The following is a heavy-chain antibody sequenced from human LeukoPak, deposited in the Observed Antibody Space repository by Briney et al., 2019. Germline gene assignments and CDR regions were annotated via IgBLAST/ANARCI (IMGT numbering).Heavy chain of an antibody. J-gene: IGHJ5*01. CDR1: GSQFTNYW. CDR3: ARRSYCYSTSCYGYWFDS. CDR2: IYPGDSDS. D-gene: IGHD2-2*01. V-gene: IGHV5-51*01. Sequence: GGPLKISCKGSGSQFTNYWIAGVRQLPGKGLEWMGIIYPGDSDSRYSPSFQGQVTFSADKSISTAYLQWSSLKASDTAMYYCARRSYCYSTSCYGYWFDSWGQGTLVTVSS.